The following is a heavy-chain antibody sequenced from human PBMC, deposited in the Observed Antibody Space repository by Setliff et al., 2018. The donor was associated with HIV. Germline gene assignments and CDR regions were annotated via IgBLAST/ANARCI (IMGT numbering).Heavy chain of an antibody. Sequence: GASVKVSCKASGGTFSNYAISWVRQAPGQGLEYMGWINPRNGATKYAQKFQGRVTVTRDTSIITAYLDLTSLGSEDTAIYYCARHLMGGYSFDLWGPGTLVTVSS. CDR1: GGTFSNYA. CDR3: ARHLMGGYSFDL. CDR2: INPRNGAT. D-gene: IGHD1-26*01. J-gene: IGHJ2*01. V-gene: IGHV1-2*02.